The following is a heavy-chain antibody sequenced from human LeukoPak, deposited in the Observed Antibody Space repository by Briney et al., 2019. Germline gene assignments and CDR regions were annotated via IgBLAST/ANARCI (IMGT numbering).Heavy chain of an antibody. J-gene: IGHJ4*02. V-gene: IGHV3-72*01. CDR3: ARDNLDYGFDY. CDR1: GFTFSDHY. Sequence: PGGSLRLSCAASGFTFSDHYMDWVRQAPRKGLEWVGRTRNKANSYTTEYAASVKGRFTISRDDSKNSLYLQMNSLKTEDTAVYYCARDNLDYGFDYWGQGTLVTVSS. D-gene: IGHD4-17*01. CDR2: TRNKANSYTT.